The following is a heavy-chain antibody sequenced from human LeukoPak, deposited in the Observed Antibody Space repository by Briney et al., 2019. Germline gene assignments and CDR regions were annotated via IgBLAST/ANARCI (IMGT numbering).Heavy chain of an antibody. CDR2: INHSGST. D-gene: IGHD2-15*01. Sequence: GSLRLSCAASGFIFSSYAMSWIRRPPGKGLEWIGEINHSGSTNYNPSLKSRVTISVDTSKNQFSLKLSSVTAADTAVYYCARGVVAATNSFDYWGQGTLVTVSS. CDR1: GFIFSSYA. J-gene: IGHJ4*02. V-gene: IGHV4-34*01. CDR3: ARGVVAATNSFDY.